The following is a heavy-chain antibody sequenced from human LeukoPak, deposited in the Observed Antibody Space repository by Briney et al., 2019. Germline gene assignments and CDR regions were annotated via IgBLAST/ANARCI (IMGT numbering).Heavy chain of an antibody. CDR3: ARGADDYGWGNYRPYPYDY. Sequence: GRSLRLSCAASGFTFSSYAMHWVRQAPGKGLEWVAVISYDGSNKYYADSVKGRFTISRDNSKNTLYLQMNSLRAEDTAVYYCARGADDYGWGNYRPYPYDYWGQGTLVTVSS. J-gene: IGHJ4*02. CDR2: ISYDGSNK. V-gene: IGHV3-30-3*01. D-gene: IGHD3-16*02. CDR1: GFTFSSYA.